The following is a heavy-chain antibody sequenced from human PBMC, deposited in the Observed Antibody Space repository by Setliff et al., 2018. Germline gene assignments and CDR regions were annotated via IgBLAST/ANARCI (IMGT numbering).Heavy chain of an antibody. Sequence: GESLKISCAASGFSFSGSAVYWVRQASVKGLEWIGRIRGRTDNYATAYAASVRGRLTISRDDSKNTAYLQMNSLKTEDTAVYYCTFARDGYDVFDIWGQGTMVTVSS. CDR2: IRGRTDNYAT. J-gene: IGHJ3*02. V-gene: IGHV3-73*01. D-gene: IGHD5-18*01. CDR1: GFSFSGSA. CDR3: TFARDGYDVFDI.